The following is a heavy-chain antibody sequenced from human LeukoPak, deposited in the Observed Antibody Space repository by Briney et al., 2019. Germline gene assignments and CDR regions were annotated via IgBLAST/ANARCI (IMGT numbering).Heavy chain of an antibody. Sequence: PGGSLRLSCAASGFTFDDYAMHWVRHAPGKGLEWVSGISWNSGSIGYADSVKGRFTISRDNAKNSLYLQMNSLRAEDTALYYCAKDSTSYCSGGSCSNWGQGTLVTVSS. CDR3: AKDSTSYCSGGSCSN. CDR2: ISWNSGSI. J-gene: IGHJ4*02. D-gene: IGHD2-15*01. CDR1: GFTFDDYA. V-gene: IGHV3-9*01.